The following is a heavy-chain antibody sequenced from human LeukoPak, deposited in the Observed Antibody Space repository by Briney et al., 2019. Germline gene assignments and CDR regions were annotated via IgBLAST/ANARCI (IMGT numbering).Heavy chain of an antibody. J-gene: IGHJ4*02. CDR1: GGSISSYY. V-gene: IGHV4-59*01. CDR3: ARYSGSSNFDY. Sequence: PSETLSLTCTVSGGSISSYYWSWIRQPPGKGLEWIGYIYYSGSTKYNPSLKSRVTISVDTSKNQFSLNLSSVTAADTAVYYCARYSGSSNFDYWGQGTLVTVSS. CDR2: IYYSGST. D-gene: IGHD1-26*01.